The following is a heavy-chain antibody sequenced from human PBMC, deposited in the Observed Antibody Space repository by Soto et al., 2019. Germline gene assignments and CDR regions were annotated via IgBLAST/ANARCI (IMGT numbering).Heavy chain of an antibody. CDR2: MNPNSGNT. V-gene: IGHV1-8*01. Sequence: ASVKVSCKASGYTFTHYEINWVRQATGQGLEWMGWMNPNSGNTGFAQKFQGRVTMTRNTSRSAAYMELSSLSSEDTAVYYCARGAYGDSFGGGMDVWGQGTTVTVSS. CDR1: GYTFTHYE. CDR3: ARGAYGDSFGGGMDV. D-gene: IGHD4-17*01. J-gene: IGHJ6*02.